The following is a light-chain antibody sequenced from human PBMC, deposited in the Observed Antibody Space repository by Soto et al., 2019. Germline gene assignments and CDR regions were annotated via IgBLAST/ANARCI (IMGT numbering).Light chain of an antibody. CDR1: QDINNY. V-gene: IGKV1-9*01. J-gene: IGKJ1*01. Sequence: IQLTQSPSSLSASVGDRVTITCRASQDINNYLAWYQQQPGKAPKVLIYGASTLQSGVPSRFSGSGSGTDFTLTISSLQPGDFATYYCQQLNTYPWTFGQGTKVEV. CDR3: QQLNTYPWT. CDR2: GAS.